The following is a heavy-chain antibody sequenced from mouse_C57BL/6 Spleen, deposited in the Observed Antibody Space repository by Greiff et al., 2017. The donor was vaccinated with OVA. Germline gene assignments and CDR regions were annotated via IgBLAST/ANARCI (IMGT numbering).Heavy chain of an antibody. V-gene: IGHV1-55*01. CDR2: IYPGSGST. CDR3: ARPDGYYEGFAY. CDR1: GYTFTSYW. J-gene: IGHJ3*01. Sequence: QVQLKQPGAELVKPGASVKMSCKASGYTFTSYWITWVKQRPGQGLEWIGDIYPGSGSTNYNEKFKSKATLTVDTSSSTAYMQLSSLTSEDSAVYYCARPDGYYEGFAYWGQGTLVTVSA. D-gene: IGHD2-3*01.